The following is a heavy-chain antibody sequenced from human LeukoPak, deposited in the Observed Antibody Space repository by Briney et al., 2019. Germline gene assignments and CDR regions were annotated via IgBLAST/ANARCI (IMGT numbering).Heavy chain of an antibody. D-gene: IGHD5-18*01. CDR3: ARGRRQGAMVSRLHDY. J-gene: IGHJ4*02. V-gene: IGHV3-23*01. CDR2: ISGSGGST. CDR1: GFTFNSYA. Sequence: PGGSLRLSCTASGFTFNSYAMSWVRQAPGKGLEWVSGISGSGGSTYYADSVKGRFTISRANSRNTLFLQMNSLRAEDTAVYYCARGRRQGAMVSRLHDYWGQGTLVTVSS.